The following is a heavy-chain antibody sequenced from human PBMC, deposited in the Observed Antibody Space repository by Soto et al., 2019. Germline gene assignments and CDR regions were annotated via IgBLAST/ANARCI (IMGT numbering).Heavy chain of an antibody. CDR1: GYTFTSYG. V-gene: IGHV1-18*01. CDR2: ISAYNGNT. J-gene: IGHJ4*02. CDR3: ARGEAHIAVAGTCDY. D-gene: IGHD6-19*01. Sequence: ASVKVSCKASGYTFTSYGISWVRQAPGQGLEWMGGISAYNGNTNYAQKLQGRVTMATDTSTSTAYMELRSLRSDDTAVYYCARGEAHIAVAGTCDYWGQGTLVTVSS.